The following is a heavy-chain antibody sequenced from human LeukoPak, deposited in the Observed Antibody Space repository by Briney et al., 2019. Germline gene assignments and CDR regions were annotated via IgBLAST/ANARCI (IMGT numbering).Heavy chain of an antibody. J-gene: IGHJ3*02. V-gene: IGHV6-1*01. CDR2: TYYRSKWYN. D-gene: IGHD2-21*01. CDR3: ARDAPYCGGDCFDAFDI. Sequence: SQTLSLTCAISGDSVSSNSAAWNWIRQSPSRGLEWLGRTYYRSKWYNDYAVSVKSRITINPDTSKNQFSLQLNSVTPEDTAVYYCARDAPYCGGDCFDAFDIWGQGTMVTVSS. CDR1: GDSVSSNSAA.